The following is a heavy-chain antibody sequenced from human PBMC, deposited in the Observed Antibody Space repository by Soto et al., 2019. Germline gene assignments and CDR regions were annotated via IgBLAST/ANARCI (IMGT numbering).Heavy chain of an antibody. CDR2: ISGSGGST. CDR3: RSDFWSGQINWFDP. CDR1: GFTFSSYA. D-gene: IGHD3-3*01. Sequence: GSLRLSCAASGFTFSSYAMSWVRQAPGKGLEWVSAISGSGGSTYYADSVKGRFTISRDNSKNTLYLQMNSLRAEDTAVYYCRSDFWSGQINWFDPWGQGTLVTVSS. V-gene: IGHV3-23*01. J-gene: IGHJ5*02.